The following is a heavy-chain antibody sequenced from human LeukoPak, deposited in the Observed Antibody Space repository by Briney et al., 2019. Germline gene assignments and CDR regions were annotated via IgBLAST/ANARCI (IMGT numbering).Heavy chain of an antibody. J-gene: IGHJ6*04. CDR3: ARDGSSGRGYYYYYGMDV. CDR1: GFTINTNY. CDR2: MHSVGTT. D-gene: IGHD1-26*01. Sequence: GGSLRLSCAASGFTINTNYMSWVRQAPGKGLEWVSIMHSVGTTYYADSVKGRFTFSRDNSKNTLYLQMNNLRAEDTAVYYCARDGSSGRGYYYYYGMDVWGEGTTVTVSS. V-gene: IGHV3-53*01.